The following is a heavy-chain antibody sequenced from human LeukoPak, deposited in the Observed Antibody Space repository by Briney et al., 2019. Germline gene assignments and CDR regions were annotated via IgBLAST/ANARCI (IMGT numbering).Heavy chain of an antibody. CDR1: GFSFSSYW. J-gene: IGHJ5*02. D-gene: IGHD6-13*01. Sequence: GGSLRLSCAVSGFSFSSYWMHCVRQATGKGLVWVSRINADGSTRSYADSVKGRFTISRDDAKNILYLQMNSLRVEDTAVYYCTRDRGSSWYNWFDPWGQGSLVTVSS. CDR3: TRDRGSSWYNWFDP. V-gene: IGHV3-74*01. CDR2: INADGSTR.